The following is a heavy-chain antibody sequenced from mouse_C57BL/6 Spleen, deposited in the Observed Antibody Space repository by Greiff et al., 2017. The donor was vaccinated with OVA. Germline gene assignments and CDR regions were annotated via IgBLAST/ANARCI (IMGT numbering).Heavy chain of an antibody. Sequence: QVQLQQPGAELVKPGASVKLSCKASGYTFTSYWMHWVKQRPGQGLEWIGMIHPNSGSTNYNEKFKSKATLTVDKSSSTAYMQLSSLTSEDSAVYYCARNDGNTDAMDYWGQGTSVTVSS. D-gene: IGHD2-1*01. CDR2: IHPNSGST. J-gene: IGHJ4*01. CDR3: ARNDGNTDAMDY. V-gene: IGHV1-64*01. CDR1: GYTFTSYW.